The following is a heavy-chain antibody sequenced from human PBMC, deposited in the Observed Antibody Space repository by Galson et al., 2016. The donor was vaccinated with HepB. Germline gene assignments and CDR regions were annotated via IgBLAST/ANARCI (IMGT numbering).Heavy chain of an antibody. D-gene: IGHD6-19*01. Sequence: SVKVSCKASGYTFTAYFIHWVRQAPGQGLEWMGWINPRSGGTNYAQKFQGWVTMTRDTSISTVYMEVRLRSDDTAVYYCAREDMGVGWEIWGQGTMVTVSS. CDR1: GYTFTAYF. V-gene: IGHV1-2*04. CDR2: INPRSGGT. J-gene: IGHJ3*02. CDR3: AREDMGVGWEI.